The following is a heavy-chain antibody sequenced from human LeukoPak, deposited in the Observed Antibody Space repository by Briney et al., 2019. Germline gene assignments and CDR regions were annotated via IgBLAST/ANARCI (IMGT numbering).Heavy chain of an antibody. CDR3: AAYSSSW. V-gene: IGHV3-53*01. CDR1: GFTVSSNY. J-gene: IGHJ4*02. CDR2: IYSGGST. D-gene: IGHD6-13*01. Sequence: GGTLRLSCASSGFTVSSNYMSWVRQAPGKGLEWVSVIYSGGSTYYADSVKGRFTISRDNSKNTLYLQMNSLRAEDTAVYYCAAYSSSWRGQGTLFTVSS.